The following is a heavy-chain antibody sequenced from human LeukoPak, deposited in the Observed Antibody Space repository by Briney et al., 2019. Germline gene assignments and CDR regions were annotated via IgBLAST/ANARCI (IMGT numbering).Heavy chain of an antibody. CDR1: GCTFGTFG. V-gene: IGHV1-69*06. Sequence: RSSVKDSCMASGCTFGTFGMRGVRQAPGQDLDWMGGIIPMSGTENNARRLRGRVTVTAHKSTGTAYMELSGLRSDDTAVYYCVRETGYAYGGAPLAYWGQGTLVTVSS. CDR2: IIPMSGTE. J-gene: IGHJ4*02. CDR3: VRETGYAYGGAPLAY. D-gene: IGHD5-18*01.